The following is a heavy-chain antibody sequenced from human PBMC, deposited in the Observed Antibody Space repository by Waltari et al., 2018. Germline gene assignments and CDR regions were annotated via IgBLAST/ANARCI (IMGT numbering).Heavy chain of an antibody. CDR2: ISHSGHT. Sequence: QVHLQQCGAGLWKPSETLSLTSPVHGGSFSDYYRTWFRQRPGKGLEGIGEISHSGHTNYNPSLKSRVTISIDTSKNQFSLNLDSVTATDTAIYYCARGVDYWGQGTLVTVSS. J-gene: IGHJ4*02. CDR3: ARGVDY. V-gene: IGHV4-34*02. CDR1: GGSFSDYY.